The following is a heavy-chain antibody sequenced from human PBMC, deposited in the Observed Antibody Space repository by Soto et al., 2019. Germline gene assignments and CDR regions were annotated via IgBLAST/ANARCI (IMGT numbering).Heavy chain of an antibody. J-gene: IGHJ5*02. CDR1: GYTFTSYG. CDR2: ISAYSGNT. V-gene: IGHV1-18*04. CDR3: ARAIRGWSSWFDP. Sequence: EASVKVSCKASGYTFTSYGISWVRQAPGQGLEWMGWISAYSGNTNYAQKLQGRVTMTTDTSTSTAYMELRSLRSDDTAVYYCARAIRGWSSWFDPWGQGTLVTVSS. D-gene: IGHD6-19*01.